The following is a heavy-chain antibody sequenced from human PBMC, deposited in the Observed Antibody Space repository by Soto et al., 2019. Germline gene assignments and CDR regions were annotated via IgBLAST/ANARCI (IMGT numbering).Heavy chain of an antibody. CDR1: GFTFSSYS. Sequence: GGSLRLSCAASGFTFSSYSMNWVRQAPGKGLEWVSYISSSSTIYYADSVKGRFTISRDNAKNSLYLQMNSLRDEDTSVYYCARVGTTMVRGVDYWGQGTLVTVSS. D-gene: IGHD3-10*01. CDR2: ISSSSTI. J-gene: IGHJ4*02. V-gene: IGHV3-48*02. CDR3: ARVGTTMVRGVDY.